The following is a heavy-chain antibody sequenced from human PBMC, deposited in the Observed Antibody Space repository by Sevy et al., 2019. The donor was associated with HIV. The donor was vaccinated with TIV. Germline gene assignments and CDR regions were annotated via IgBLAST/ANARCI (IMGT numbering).Heavy chain of an antibody. D-gene: IGHD3-22*01. V-gene: IGHV1-24*01. Sequence: ASVRVSSKVSGYTLTELSVHWVRQAPGKGLEWMATFDPEDDEKIYAQKFQGRVTMTEDTSTDTAYMELSSLRSEDTAVYYCATTKDYYDSSGYPFDYWGQGTLVTVSS. CDR3: ATTKDYYDSSGYPFDY. CDR2: FDPEDDEK. CDR1: GYTLTELS. J-gene: IGHJ4*02.